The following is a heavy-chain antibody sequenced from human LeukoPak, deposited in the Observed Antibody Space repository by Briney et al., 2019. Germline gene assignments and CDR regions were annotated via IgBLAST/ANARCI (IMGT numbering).Heavy chain of an antibody. CDR3: AKDINPRYFDWLSRAFDY. Sequence: PGGSLRLSCAASGFTFDDYAMHWVRQAPGKGLEWVSGISWNSGSIGYADSVKGRFTISRDNAKNSLYLQMNSLRAEDTALYYYAKDINPRYFDWLSRAFDYWGQGTLVTVSS. V-gene: IGHV3-9*01. CDR1: GFTFDDYA. D-gene: IGHD3-9*01. CDR2: ISWNSGSI. J-gene: IGHJ4*02.